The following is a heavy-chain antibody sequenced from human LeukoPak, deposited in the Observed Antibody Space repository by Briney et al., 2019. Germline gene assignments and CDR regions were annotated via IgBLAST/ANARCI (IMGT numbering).Heavy chain of an antibody. CDR1: GFSFSYHW. D-gene: IGHD2-8*01. Sequence: GGSLRLSCAASGFSFSYHWMHWVRQGSGKGPVWVSRIIGDGTRTDYADSVKGRFTISRGNAKSTLYLQMNSLTVEDTAVYYCLRVDDTNGHNWFDPWGQGTLVTVSS. V-gene: IGHV3-74*01. J-gene: IGHJ5*02. CDR2: IIGDGTRT. CDR3: LRVDDTNGHNWFDP.